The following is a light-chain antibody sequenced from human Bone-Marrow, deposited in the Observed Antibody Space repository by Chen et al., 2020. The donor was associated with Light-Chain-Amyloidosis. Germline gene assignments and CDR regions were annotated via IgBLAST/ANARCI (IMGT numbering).Light chain of an antibody. Sequence: QSALTQPRSVSGSPGQSVTISCTGTSGDVGGYDVVSWYQQYPVKATKLIIYDVSKRPSGVPDRFSGSKSGNTASLTISGLQAADEADYYCCSTAGRSTLVFGGGTTLTVL. CDR2: DVS. V-gene: IGLV2-11*02. J-gene: IGLJ2*01. CDR3: CSTAGRSTLV. CDR1: SGDVGGYDV.